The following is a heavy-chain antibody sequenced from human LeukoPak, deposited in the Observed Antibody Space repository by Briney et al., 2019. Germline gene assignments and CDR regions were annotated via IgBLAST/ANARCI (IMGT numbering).Heavy chain of an antibody. CDR3: ARAKYTTLPSAFDV. Sequence: SETLSLTCTVSGGSISSDYWTWIRQPAGKELEWIGRIYISGNAYYNPSLKSRVTMSLDTSKHRFSLNLSSVTAADTAVYCCARAKYTTLPSAFDVWGQGTMVTVSS. CDR1: GGSISSDY. V-gene: IGHV4-4*07. CDR2: IYISGNA. D-gene: IGHD1-1*01. J-gene: IGHJ3*01.